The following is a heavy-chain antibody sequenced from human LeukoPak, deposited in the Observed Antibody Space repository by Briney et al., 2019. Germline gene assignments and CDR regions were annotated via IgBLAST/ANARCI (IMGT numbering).Heavy chain of an antibody. Sequence: GGSLRLSCAASGFPFSTYWMSWVRQAPGKGLEGVANIKQDGSEKYYVDSVKGRFTVSRDNAKNSLYLQMNSLRAEDTAVYYCARDRAGDKASFDYWGQGILVSVSS. CDR1: GFPFSTYW. J-gene: IGHJ4*02. V-gene: IGHV3-7*01. CDR2: IKQDGSEK. CDR3: ARDRAGDKASFDY. D-gene: IGHD6-19*01.